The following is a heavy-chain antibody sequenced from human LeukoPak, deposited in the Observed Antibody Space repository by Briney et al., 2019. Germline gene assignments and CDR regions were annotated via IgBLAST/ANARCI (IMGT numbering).Heavy chain of an antibody. CDR3: ARDRYGGPDNYYYYYGMDV. CDR2: IKQDGSEK. D-gene: IGHD1-26*01. Sequence: GGSLRLSCAASGFTFSSYWMSWVRQAPGKGLEWVANIKQDGSEKYYVDSVKGRFTISRDNAKNSLCLQMNSLRAEDTAVYYCARDRYGGPDNYYYYYGMDVWGQGTTVTVSS. V-gene: IGHV3-7*01. J-gene: IGHJ6*02. CDR1: GFTFSSYW.